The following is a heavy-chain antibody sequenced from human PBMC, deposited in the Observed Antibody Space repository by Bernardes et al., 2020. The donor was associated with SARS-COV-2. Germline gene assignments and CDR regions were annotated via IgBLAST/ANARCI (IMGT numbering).Heavy chain of an antibody. CDR2: ISRAGVHI. J-gene: IGHJ4*01. CDR1: GFIFSDYA. V-gene: IGHV3-30*18. D-gene: IGHD1-26*01. Sequence: GGSLRLSCAASGFIFSDYALHWVRQAPGKGLEWVALISRAGVHIYYADSVRGRFTASRDNSKNTLYLQINSLRDEDTAVYYCAKILSRALFDLRVGYFENGGQGTLVTVSS. CDR3: AKILSRALFDLRVGYFEN.